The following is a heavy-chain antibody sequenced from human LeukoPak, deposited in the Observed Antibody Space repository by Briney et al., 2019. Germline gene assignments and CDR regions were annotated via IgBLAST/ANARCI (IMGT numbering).Heavy chain of an antibody. CDR2: ISGSGGST. CDR1: GFTFSSYA. V-gene: IGHV3-23*01. Sequence: PGGSLRLSCAASGFTFSSYAMSWVRQAPGKGLEWVSAISGSGGSTYYADSAKGRFTISRDNSKNTLYLQMNSLRAEDTAVYYCAKDGSYFQFFDYWGQGTLVTVSS. J-gene: IGHJ4*02. D-gene: IGHD1-26*01. CDR3: AKDGSYFQFFDY.